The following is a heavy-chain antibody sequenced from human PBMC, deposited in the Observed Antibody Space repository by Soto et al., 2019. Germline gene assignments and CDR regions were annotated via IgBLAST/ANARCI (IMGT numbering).Heavy chain of an antibody. J-gene: IGHJ4*02. CDR2: IYYSGST. V-gene: IGHV4-59*08. Sequence: SETLSLTCTVSGGSISSYYWSWIRQPPGKGLEWIGYIYYSGSTNYNPSLKSRVTITVDTSKNQFSLKLSSVTAADTAVYYCARLYYDSSGYYYRGSEELDYWGQGTLVTVSS. CDR3: ARLYYDSSGYYYRGSEELDY. D-gene: IGHD3-22*01. CDR1: GGSISSYY.